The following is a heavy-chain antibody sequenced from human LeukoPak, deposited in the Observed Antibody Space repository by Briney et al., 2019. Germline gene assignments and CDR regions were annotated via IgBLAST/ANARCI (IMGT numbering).Heavy chain of an antibody. CDR2: IYFRSKWYN. D-gene: IGHD2-8*01. CDR3: VRDVYARYDY. Sequence: SQTLSLTCVISGDSVSSNSAAWDWIRQSPSRGLEWLGRIYFRSKWYNDYAASVKSRIRINPDASKNQFSLQLSSVTPEDTAVYYCVRDVYARYDYWGQGTLVTVSS. CDR1: GDSVSSNSAA. V-gene: IGHV6-1*01. J-gene: IGHJ4*02.